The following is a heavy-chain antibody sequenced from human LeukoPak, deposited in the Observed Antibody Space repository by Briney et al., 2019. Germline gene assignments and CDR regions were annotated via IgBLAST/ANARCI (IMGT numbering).Heavy chain of an antibody. D-gene: IGHD6-19*01. CDR3: ARQGSGWLNWFDP. CDR2: IYRGDSDT. V-gene: IGHV5-51*01. Sequence: AESLKISCKGSGYSFTSYWIAWVRQMPVKGLEWMGIIYRGDSDTRYSPSFQGQVTISADKSMNTAYLQWSSLKASDTAIYYCARQGSGWLNWFDPWGQGTRFSVSS. J-gene: IGHJ5*02. CDR1: GYSFTSYW.